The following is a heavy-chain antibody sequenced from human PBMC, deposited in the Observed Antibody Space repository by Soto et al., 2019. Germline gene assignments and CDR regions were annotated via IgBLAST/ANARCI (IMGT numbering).Heavy chain of an antibody. CDR3: AKDFLNNDGSSGVPDY. Sequence: SLRLSCAASGFSFSSYGMHGVRQAPGKVLEWVAVIWFDGTNKYYADSVKGRFTISRDNSKSALYLEMNSVRAEDTAVYYCAKDFLNNDGSSGVPDYWGKGAVVKVS. CDR1: GFSFSSYG. V-gene: IGHV3-33*06. CDR2: IWFDGTNK. J-gene: IGHJ4*02. D-gene: IGHD3-22*01.